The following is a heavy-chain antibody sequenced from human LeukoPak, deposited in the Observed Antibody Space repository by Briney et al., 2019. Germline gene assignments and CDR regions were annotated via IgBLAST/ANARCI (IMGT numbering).Heavy chain of an antibody. J-gene: IGHJ4*02. CDR3: AREYYYDSSGYYSYYFDY. Sequence: PGGSLRLSCAASGFTFSSYSMNWVRQAPGKGLEWVSYISSSSSTIYYADSVKGRFTISRDNSKNTLYLQMNSLRAEDTAVYYCAREYYYDSSGYYSYYFDYWGQGTLVTVSS. CDR1: GFTFSSYS. D-gene: IGHD3-22*01. CDR2: ISSSSSTI. V-gene: IGHV3-48*01.